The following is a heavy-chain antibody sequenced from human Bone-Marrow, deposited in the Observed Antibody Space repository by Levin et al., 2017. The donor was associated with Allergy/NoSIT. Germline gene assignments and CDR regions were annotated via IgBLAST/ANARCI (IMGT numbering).Heavy chain of an antibody. Sequence: SETLSLTCSVSGGPISSFFWSWVRQPPGKGLEWIGSIYYSGDEDFHPSLKSRLTMSVDRSRRQISLTLSSVTAAATAVYYCARNGGNWHDVDYHYGMDIWGQGTTVIVSS. V-gene: IGHV4-59*01. CDR2: IYYSGDE. J-gene: IGHJ6*02. CDR3: ARNGGNWHDVDYHYGMDI. CDR1: GGPISSFF. D-gene: IGHD1-20*01.